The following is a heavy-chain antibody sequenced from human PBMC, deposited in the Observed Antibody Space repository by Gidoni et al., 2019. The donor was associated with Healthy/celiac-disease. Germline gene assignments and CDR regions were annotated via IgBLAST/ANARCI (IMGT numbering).Heavy chain of an antibody. CDR1: GYTFPSYY. CDR3: ARGGSSSWSGVYFDY. CDR2: INPSGGST. D-gene: IGHD6-13*01. Sequence: QVQLVQSGAEVKKPGASVKVSCKASGYTFPSYYMHWVRQAPGQGLEWMGIINPSGGSTSYAQKFQGRVTMTRDTSTSTVYMELSSLRSEDTAVYYCARGGSSSWSGVYFDYWGQGTLVTVSS. J-gene: IGHJ4*02. V-gene: IGHV1-46*01.